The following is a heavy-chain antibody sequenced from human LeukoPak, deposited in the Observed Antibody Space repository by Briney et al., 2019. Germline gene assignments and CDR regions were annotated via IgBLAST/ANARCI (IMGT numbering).Heavy chain of an antibody. Sequence: PSETLSLTCTVSGGSISSYYWSWIRQPPGKGLEWVGYIYYSGSTNYNPSLKSRVTISVDTSKNQFSLKLISVTAADTAVYYCAKHVKYGSGSLWNWFDPWGQGTLVTVSS. CDR1: GGSISSYY. D-gene: IGHD3-10*01. CDR3: AKHVKYGSGSLWNWFDP. V-gene: IGHV4-59*01. CDR2: IYYSGST. J-gene: IGHJ5*02.